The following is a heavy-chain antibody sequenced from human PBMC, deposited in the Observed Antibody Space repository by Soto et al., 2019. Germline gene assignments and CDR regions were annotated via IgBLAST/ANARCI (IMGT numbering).Heavy chain of an antibody. Sequence: SETLSLTCTVSCGSISSSSYYRGWIRQPPGKGLEWIVSIYYSGSTYYNPSLKSRVTISVDTSKNQFSLKLSSVTAADTAVYYCASDVLGYCSRTRWYTLFGLWGQGNLVTVFS. V-gene: IGHV4-39*01. CDR1: CGSISSSSYY. D-gene: IGHD2-2*02. J-gene: IGHJ4*02. CDR2: IYYSGST. CDR3: ASDVLGYCSRTRWYTLFGL.